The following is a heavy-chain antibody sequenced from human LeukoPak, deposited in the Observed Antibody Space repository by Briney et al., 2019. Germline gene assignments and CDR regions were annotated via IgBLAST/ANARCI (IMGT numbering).Heavy chain of an antibody. J-gene: IGHJ4*02. CDR2: ISSSGSTI. CDR1: GFTFSSYE. Sequence: PGGSLRLSCAASGFTFSSYEMNWVRQAPGKGLEWVSYISSSGSTIYYADSVKGRFTISRDNAKNSLYLQMNSLRAEDTAVYYCAGTILSSFDYWGQGTLVTVSS. CDR3: AGTILSSFDY. D-gene: IGHD2-21*01. V-gene: IGHV3-48*03.